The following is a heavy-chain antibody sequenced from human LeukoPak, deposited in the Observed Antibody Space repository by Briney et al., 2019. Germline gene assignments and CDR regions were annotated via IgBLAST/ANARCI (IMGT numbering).Heavy chain of an antibody. CDR1: GFTFSSYS. CDR2: ISSSSSTI. CDR3: ARDLTPLIQVWPRSLDYNYGMDV. D-gene: IGHD5-18*01. V-gene: IGHV3-48*04. Sequence: GGSLRLSCAASGFTFSSYSMNWVRQAPGKGLEWVSYISSSSSTIYYADSVKGRFTISRDNAKNSLYLQMNSLRAEDTAVYYCARDLTPLIQVWPRSLDYNYGMDVWGQGTTVTVSS. J-gene: IGHJ6*02.